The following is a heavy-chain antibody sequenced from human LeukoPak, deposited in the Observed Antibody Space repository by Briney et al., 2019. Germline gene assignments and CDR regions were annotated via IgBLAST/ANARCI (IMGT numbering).Heavy chain of an antibody. CDR3: ARVPMSSSWFFDY. V-gene: IGHV1-69*01. CDR1: GGTFSSYA. J-gene: IGHJ4*02. CDR2: IIPIFGTA. D-gene: IGHD6-13*01. Sequence: GASVKVSCKASGGTFSSYAISWVRQAPGQGLEWMGGIIPIFGTANYAQKFQGRVTITADESTSTAYMELSSLRSEDMAVYYCARVPMSSSWFFDYWGQGTLVTVSS.